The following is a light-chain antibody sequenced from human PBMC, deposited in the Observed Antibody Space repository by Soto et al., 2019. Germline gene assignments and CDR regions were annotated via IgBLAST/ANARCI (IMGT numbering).Light chain of an antibody. V-gene: IGKV3D-15*01. Sequence: EIVMTQSPVTLSASPGERVTLSCRASQSVNINLAWYQQRPGQAPRVLIYGASNRASGIPDRFSGSGSGTDFTLTISSLGPDDFALYYCHQYKDWPPLTFGGGTRVEIK. J-gene: IGKJ4*01. CDR3: HQYKDWPPLT. CDR2: GAS. CDR1: QSVNIN.